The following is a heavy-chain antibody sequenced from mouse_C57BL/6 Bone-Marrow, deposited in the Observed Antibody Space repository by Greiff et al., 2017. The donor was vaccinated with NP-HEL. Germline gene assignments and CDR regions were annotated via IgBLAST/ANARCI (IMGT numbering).Heavy chain of an antibody. Sequence: QVQLQQSGAELARPGASVKLSCKASGYTFTSYGISWVKQRTGQGLEWIGEIYPRSGNTYYNEKFKGKATLTADKSSSTAYMELRSLTSEDSAVYFCARQGGLLPFAYWGQGTLVTVSA. CDR2: IYPRSGNT. V-gene: IGHV1-81*01. J-gene: IGHJ3*01. CDR3: ARQGGLLPFAY. CDR1: GYTFTSYG. D-gene: IGHD2-3*01.